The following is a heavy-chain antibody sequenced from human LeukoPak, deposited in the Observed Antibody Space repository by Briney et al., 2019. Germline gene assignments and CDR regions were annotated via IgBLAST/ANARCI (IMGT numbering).Heavy chain of an antibody. CDR1: GGSISSSSYY. J-gene: IGHJ6*03. D-gene: IGHD6-6*01. V-gene: IGHV4-39*01. CDR3: ARLIGYSSSYYYMDV. CDR2: IYYSGST. Sequence: PSETLSLTCTVSGGSISSSSYYWGWIRLPPGKGLEWIGSIYYSGSTYYNPSLESRVTISVDTSKNQFSLKLSSVTAADTAVYYCARLIGYSSSYYYMDVWGKGTTVTVSS.